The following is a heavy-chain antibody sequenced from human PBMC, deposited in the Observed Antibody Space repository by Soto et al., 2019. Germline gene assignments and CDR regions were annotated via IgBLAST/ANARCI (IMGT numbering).Heavy chain of an antibody. J-gene: IGHJ4*02. CDR2: ISPNSGGGT. Sequence: QVQLVQSGAGVKKPGASVKLSCKASGFTFIGHYIHWVRQAPGQGLEWVGWISPNSGGGTVYAQKFQGRVTMTADTSTSIASMDLTSLRGDDTAVYYCAGSRTGALDYWGPGALVTVSS. CDR1: GFTFIGHY. CDR3: AGSRTGALDY. D-gene: IGHD7-27*01. V-gene: IGHV1-2*02.